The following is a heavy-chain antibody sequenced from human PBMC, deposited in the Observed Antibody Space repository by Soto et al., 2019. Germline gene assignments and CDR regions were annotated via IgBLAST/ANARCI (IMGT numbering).Heavy chain of an antibody. CDR1: GVPFSGYY. D-gene: IGHD3-3*01. CDR2: INHSGNT. CDR3: ARDLSRQTHDFWSGTGLRYYYGMDV. J-gene: IGHJ6*02. V-gene: IGHV4-34*01. Sequence: SETLSLTCAVYGVPFSGYYWSWIRQSPGKGLEWIGEINHSGNTNYNPSLKSRVTMLVDTSKNQFSLSLSSVTAADTAVYYCARDLSRQTHDFWSGTGLRYYYGMDVWGQGTTVTVSS.